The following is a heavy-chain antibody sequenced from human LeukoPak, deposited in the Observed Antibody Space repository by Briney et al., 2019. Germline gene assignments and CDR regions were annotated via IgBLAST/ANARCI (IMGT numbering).Heavy chain of an antibody. CDR2: ISWNSGSI. Sequence: GRSLRLSCAASGFTFDDYAMHWVRQAPGKGLEWVSGISWNSGSIGYADTVKGRFTISRDNAKNSLYLQMNTLRAEDTAVYYCARIDGPTVYTYYMDLWGKGTTVTVAS. D-gene: IGHD2/OR15-2a*01. V-gene: IGHV3-9*01. CDR1: GFTFDDYA. CDR3: ARIDGPTVYTYYMDL. J-gene: IGHJ6*03.